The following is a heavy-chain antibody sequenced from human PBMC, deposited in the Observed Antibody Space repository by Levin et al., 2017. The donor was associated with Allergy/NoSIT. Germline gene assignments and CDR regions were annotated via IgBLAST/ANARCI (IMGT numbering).Heavy chain of an antibody. V-gene: IGHV4-4*02. D-gene: IGHD6-19*01. J-gene: IGHJ3*02. CDR3: ARDANHGVQQQWLVPGDAFDI. CDR1: GGSISSSNW. CDR2: IYHSGST. Sequence: SETLSLTCAVSGGSISSSNWWSWVRQPPGKGLEWIGEIYHSGSTNYNPSLKSRVTISVDKSKNQFSLKLSSVTAADTAVYYCARDANHGVQQQWLVPGDAFDIWGQGTMVTVSS.